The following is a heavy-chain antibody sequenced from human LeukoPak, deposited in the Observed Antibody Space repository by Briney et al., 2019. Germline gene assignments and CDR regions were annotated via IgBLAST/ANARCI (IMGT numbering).Heavy chain of an antibody. D-gene: IGHD6-19*01. CDR1: GVSISSYY. J-gene: IGHJ5*02. CDR3: ARHRGWSGGFDP. V-gene: IGHV4-59*08. CDR2: IYYSGST. Sequence: SETLSLTCTVSGVSISSYYWSWLRQLPGKGLEWIGYIYYSGSTNYNPSLKSRVTISVDTSKNQFSLKLNSVTAADTAVYYCARHRGWSGGFDPWGQGTLVTVSS.